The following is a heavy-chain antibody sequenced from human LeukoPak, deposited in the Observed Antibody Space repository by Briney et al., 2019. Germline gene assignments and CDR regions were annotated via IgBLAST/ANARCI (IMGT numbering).Heavy chain of an antibody. Sequence: GGPLRLSCTASGFIFSSYAMSWVRQAPGKGLEWVSTISGNGDYTYYADSVKGRFTISRDNSKSTLHLQMNNLRTEETAIYYCAKDRSAKAGPYEDFDYWGQGTLVTVSS. D-gene: IGHD3-22*01. CDR2: ISGNGDYT. CDR3: AKDRSAKAGPYEDFDY. J-gene: IGHJ4*02. V-gene: IGHV3-23*01. CDR1: GFIFSSYA.